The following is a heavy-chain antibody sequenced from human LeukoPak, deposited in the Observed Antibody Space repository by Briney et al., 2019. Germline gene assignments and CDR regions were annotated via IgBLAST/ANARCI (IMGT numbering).Heavy chain of an antibody. CDR1: GGSISSSSYY. CDR2: IYYSGST. D-gene: IGHD5-24*01. V-gene: IGHV4-61*05. CDR3: ARGINGWFDP. Sequence: PSETLSLTCTVSGGSISSSSYYWGWIRQPPGKGLEWIGYIYYSGSTNYNPSLKSRVTISVDTSKNQFSLKLSSVTAADTAVYYCARGINGWFDPWGQGTLVTVSS. J-gene: IGHJ5*02.